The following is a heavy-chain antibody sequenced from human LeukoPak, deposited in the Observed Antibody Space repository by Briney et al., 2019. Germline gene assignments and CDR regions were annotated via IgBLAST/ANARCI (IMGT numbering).Heavy chain of an antibody. CDR1: GYTFTSYG. D-gene: IGHD1-26*01. CDR2: ISAYNGNT. J-gene: IGHJ4*02. V-gene: IGHV1-18*01. Sequence: ASVKVSCKASGYTFTSYGISWARQAPGQGLEWMGWISAYNGNTNYAQKLQGRVTMTTDTSTSTAYMELRSLRSDDTAVYYCARDRSGSYTSSFDYWGQGTLVTVSS. CDR3: ARDRSGSYTSSFDY.